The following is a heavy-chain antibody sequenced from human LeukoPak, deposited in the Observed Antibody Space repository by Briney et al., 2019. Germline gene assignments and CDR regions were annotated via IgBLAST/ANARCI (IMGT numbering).Heavy chain of an antibody. CDR3: ARDRKDYSNPAPFDY. D-gene: IGHD4-11*01. Sequence: GGSLRLSCAASGFTFSSYSMNWVRQAPGKGLEWVSYISSSSSTIYYAGSVKGRFTISRDNAKNSLYLQMNSLRAEDTAVYYCARDRKDYSNPAPFDYWGQGTLVTVSS. CDR1: GFTFSSYS. V-gene: IGHV3-48*01. J-gene: IGHJ4*02. CDR2: ISSSSSTI.